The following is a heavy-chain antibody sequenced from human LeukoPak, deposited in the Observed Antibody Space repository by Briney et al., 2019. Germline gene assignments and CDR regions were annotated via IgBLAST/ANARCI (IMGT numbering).Heavy chain of an antibody. D-gene: IGHD3-22*01. Sequence: GGSLRLSCAASGFTFSYYSMSWVRQAPGKGLEWVSGITGSAGSTHYADSVKGRFTISRDNTKNTLYLQMNSLRAEDTVIYYCAKSSYYDSSGYYREYYFDYWGQGTLVTVSS. J-gene: IGHJ4*02. CDR2: ITGSAGST. V-gene: IGHV3-23*01. CDR1: GFTFSYYS. CDR3: AKSSYYDSSGYYREYYFDY.